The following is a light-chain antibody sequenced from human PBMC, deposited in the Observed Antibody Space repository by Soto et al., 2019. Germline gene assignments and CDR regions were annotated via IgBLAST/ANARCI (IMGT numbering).Light chain of an antibody. CDR1: QSVSVY. CDR3: QQRRNWPLT. V-gene: IGKV3-11*01. Sequence: ETVLTQSPATLSLSPGERATLSCRASQSVSVYLAWYQHKPGQAPRLLIYDASNRAAGLPARFSGSGSGTDFTLTISSLEPEDVAVYYCQQRRNWPLTFGGGTKVEIK. J-gene: IGKJ4*01. CDR2: DAS.